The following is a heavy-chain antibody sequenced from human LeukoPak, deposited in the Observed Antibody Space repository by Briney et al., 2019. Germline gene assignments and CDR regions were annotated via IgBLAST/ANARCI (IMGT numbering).Heavy chain of an antibody. CDR2: IYSRGST. V-gene: IGHV4-59*01. CDR1: GGSISFYD. CDR3: ARGRLGGSGSYYNVLDY. J-gene: IGHJ4*02. Sequence: SETLSLTCTVSGGSISFYDWSWIRQPPGKGLEWIGHIYSRGSTNYNPSLKSRVTISVDTSKNQFSLKLSSVTAADTAVYYCARGRLGGSGSYYNVLDYWGQGTLVTVSS. D-gene: IGHD3-10*01.